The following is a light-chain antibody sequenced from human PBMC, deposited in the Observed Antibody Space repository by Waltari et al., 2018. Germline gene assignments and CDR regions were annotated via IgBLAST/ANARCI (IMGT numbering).Light chain of an antibody. CDR3: QERSNWPGGS. Sequence: EIVLTQSPATLSLSPGERATLSCRASQSVRTYLAWYQHRPGQAPRLLIYDASNRATDVPARFSGSGSGTDVTLTISSLQPEDFAVYYCQERSNWPGGSFGGGTKVEIK. CDR1: QSVRTY. J-gene: IGKJ4*01. CDR2: DAS. V-gene: IGKV3-11*01.